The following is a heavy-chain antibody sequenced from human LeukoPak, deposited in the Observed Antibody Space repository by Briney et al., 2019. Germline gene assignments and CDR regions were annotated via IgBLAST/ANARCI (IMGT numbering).Heavy chain of an antibody. CDR2: IDAGNGRT. D-gene: IGHD3-3*01. V-gene: IGHV1-3*01. CDR1: QYSFTDYA. Sequence: ASVKVSCKASQYSFTDYAVHWVRQAPGQRLEWMGWIDAGNGRTKYSQRFQGRLTIIRDTSATTAYMELSSLRSEDTAVYYCARDFRITIFGVGRNNWFDPWGQGTLVTVSS. CDR3: ARDFRITIFGVGRNNWFDP. J-gene: IGHJ5*02.